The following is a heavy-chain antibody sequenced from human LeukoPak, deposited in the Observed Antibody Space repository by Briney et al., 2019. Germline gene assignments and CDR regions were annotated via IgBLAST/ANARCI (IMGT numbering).Heavy chain of an antibody. Sequence: GESLKISCKGSGYSFTSHWIGWVRQMPGKGLEWMGIANPDDSDTIYSPSFQGQVTISPDQSVTTPYLQWSSLKASDTAIYYCARLRWPRGGRSSFDYWGQGALVTVSS. J-gene: IGHJ4*02. V-gene: IGHV5-51*01. D-gene: IGHD6-6*01. CDR2: ANPDDSDT. CDR1: GYSFTSHW. CDR3: ARLRWPRGGRSSFDY.